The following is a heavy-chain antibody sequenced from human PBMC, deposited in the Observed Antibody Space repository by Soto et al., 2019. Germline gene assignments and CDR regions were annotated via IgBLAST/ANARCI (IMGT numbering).Heavy chain of an antibody. D-gene: IGHD6-13*01. CDR1: GFTFSSYA. CDR3: AKLDRWQHFDY. V-gene: IGHV3-23*01. CDR2: ISGSGGST. Sequence: GGSLRLSCAASGFTFSSYAMSWVRQAAGKGLEWVSAISGSGGSTYYADSVKGRLTISRDNSKNTLYLQMNSLRAEDTAVYYCAKLDRWQHFDYWGHGTLVTASS. J-gene: IGHJ4*01.